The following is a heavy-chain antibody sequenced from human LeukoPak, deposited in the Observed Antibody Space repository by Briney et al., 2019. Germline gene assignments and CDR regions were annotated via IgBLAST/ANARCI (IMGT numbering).Heavy chain of an antibody. D-gene: IGHD3-10*01. CDR1: GGTFSSYA. CDR2: IIPIFGTA. J-gene: IGHJ6*03. V-gene: IGHV1-69*05. Sequence: GASVKVSCKASGGTFSSYAISWVRQAPGQGLECMGGIIPIFGTANYAQKFQGRVTVTTDESTSTAYMELSSLRSEDTAVYYCARGQRGYYYYMDDWGKGTTVTVSS. CDR3: ARGQRGYYYYMDD.